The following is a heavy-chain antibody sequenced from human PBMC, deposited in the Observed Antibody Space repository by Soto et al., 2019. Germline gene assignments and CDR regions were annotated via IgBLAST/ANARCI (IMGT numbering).Heavy chain of an antibody. CDR1: GFTFSSYW. Sequence: EVQLVESGRGLVQPGGSLRLSCAASGFTFSSYWMHWVRQAPGKGLVWVSRINSDGSSTSYADSVKGRFTISRDNAKNTLYLQMNSLRAEDTAVYYCARESVLLWFGELLSRFDPWGQGTLVTVSS. CDR2: INSDGSST. V-gene: IGHV3-74*01. J-gene: IGHJ5*02. D-gene: IGHD3-10*01. CDR3: ARESVLLWFGELLSRFDP.